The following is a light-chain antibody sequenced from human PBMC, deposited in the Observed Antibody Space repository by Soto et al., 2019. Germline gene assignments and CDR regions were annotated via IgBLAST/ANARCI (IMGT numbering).Light chain of an antibody. J-gene: IGLJ1*01. CDR1: SSDVGAYDS. V-gene: IGLV2-11*01. Sequence: QSALTQTPSASGSRGQSVTISCTGTSSDVGAYDSVSWYQHHPGKAPKALIYDVSKRPSGVPDRFSGSKSGNTASLTISGLQAEDEADYYCCSYAGSYTFEVFGTGTKVTVL. CDR2: DVS. CDR3: CSYAGSYTFEV.